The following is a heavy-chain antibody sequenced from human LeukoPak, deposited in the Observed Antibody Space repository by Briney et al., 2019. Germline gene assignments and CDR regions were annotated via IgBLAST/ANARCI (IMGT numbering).Heavy chain of an antibody. CDR2: INSDGSST. Sequence: GGSLRLSCAASGFTFRSYWMTWVRQAPGKGLEWVSRINSDGSSTRYADSVTGRFTISRDNAKNTVYLQMNSLRAEDTAVYYCAKVLGGLWPGIDYWGQGTVVTVSS. CDR1: GFTFRSYW. CDR3: AKVLGGLWPGIDY. J-gene: IGHJ4*02. V-gene: IGHV3-74*01. D-gene: IGHD2-15*01.